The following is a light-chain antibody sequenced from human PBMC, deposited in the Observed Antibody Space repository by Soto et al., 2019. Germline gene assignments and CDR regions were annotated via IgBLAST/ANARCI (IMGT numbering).Light chain of an antibody. CDR1: QSVSSN. J-gene: IGKJ1*01. Sequence: EIVMTESRATLFVSPGTGATLSCSASQSVSSNLAWYQQKPGQAPRLLIYGASSRATGIPDRFSGSGSGTDFTLTISRLEPEDFAVYYCQQYGSSPPWTFGQGTKVDI. CDR2: GAS. CDR3: QQYGSSPPWT. V-gene: IGKV3-20*01.